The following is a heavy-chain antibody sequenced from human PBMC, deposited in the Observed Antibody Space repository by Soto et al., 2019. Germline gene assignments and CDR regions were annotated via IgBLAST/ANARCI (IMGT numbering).Heavy chain of an antibody. D-gene: IGHD3-16*02. CDR1: GGSINSYY. J-gene: IGHJ5*02. CDR3: AMAPTTLYPWLDP. CDR2: IYYTGST. V-gene: IGHV4-59*08. Sequence: QVQLQESGPGLVKPSETLSLTCTVSGGSINSYYWSWIRKPPGKGLEWIGQIYYTGSTNYKPSLKSRVTLSVDRSKNQFSMRLSSVTAANTAVYYCAMAPTTLYPWLDPWGQGTLVTVSS.